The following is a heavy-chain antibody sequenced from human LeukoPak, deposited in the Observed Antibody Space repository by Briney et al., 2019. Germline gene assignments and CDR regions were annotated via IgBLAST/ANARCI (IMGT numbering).Heavy chain of an antibody. V-gene: IGHV1-18*01. D-gene: IGHD2-15*01. CDR1: GYTFTSYG. CDR2: VSAYNGNT. Sequence: ASVKVSCKASGYTFTSYGISWVRQAPGQGLEWMGWVSAYNGNTNYAQKLQGRVTMTRNTSISTAYMELSSLRSEDTAVYYCARGFGYCSGGSCYSWDWFDPWGQGTLVTVSS. J-gene: IGHJ5*02. CDR3: ARGFGYCSGGSCYSWDWFDP.